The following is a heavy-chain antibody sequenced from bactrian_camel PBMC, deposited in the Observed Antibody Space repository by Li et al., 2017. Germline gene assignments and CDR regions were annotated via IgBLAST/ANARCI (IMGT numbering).Heavy chain of an antibody. J-gene: IGHJ4*01. CDR2: IQGAGGT. CDR3: AADDRPNFLRGAWEYTY. V-gene: IGHV3S53*01. CDR1: GYTSSGDC. D-gene: IGHD1*01. Sequence: HVQLVESGGGSVEAGGSLTLSCSVSGYTSSGDCMAWFRQVPGQEREGVATIQGAGGTTYADSVKGRFTISKDNAKNTLYLQMNSLKPEDTGIYYCAADDRPNFLRGAWEYTYWGQGTQVTVS.